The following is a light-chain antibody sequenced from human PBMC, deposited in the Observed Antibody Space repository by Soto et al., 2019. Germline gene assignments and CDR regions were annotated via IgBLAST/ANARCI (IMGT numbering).Light chain of an antibody. V-gene: IGKV3-15*01. J-gene: IGKJ5*01. CDR3: QQYEKWPPSIT. Sequence: IEMTLSPATLSASPGDGATLSCRASQPVNNNLAWYQQKPGQAPRLLIYGVSTRATGISARFSGGGSVTEFTLTISSLQSEDFALYYCQQYEKWPPSITFGQGTRLEIK. CDR2: GVS. CDR1: QPVNNN.